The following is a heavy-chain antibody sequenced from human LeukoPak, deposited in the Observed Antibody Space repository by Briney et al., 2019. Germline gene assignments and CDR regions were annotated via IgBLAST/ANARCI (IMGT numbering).Heavy chain of an antibody. D-gene: IGHD3-22*01. V-gene: IGHV4-38-2*02. CDR3: ARGEYYYDSSGYGVFDY. J-gene: IGHJ4*02. Sequence: SETLSLTCTVSDYSITNHYYWGWIRQPPGKGLEWIGTIYHSGSTYYNPSLKSRVTISVDTSKNQFSLKLSSVTAADTAVYYCARGEYYYDSSGYGVFDYWGQGTLVTVSS. CDR2: IYHSGST. CDR1: DYSITNHYY.